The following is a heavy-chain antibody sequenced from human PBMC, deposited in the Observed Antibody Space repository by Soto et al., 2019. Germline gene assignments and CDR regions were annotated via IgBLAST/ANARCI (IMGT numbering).Heavy chain of an antibody. CDR2: INSDGSST. J-gene: IGHJ6*02. CDR1: GFTFSSYW. Sequence: PGGSLRLSCAASGFTFSSYWMHWVRQAPGKGLVWVSRINSDGSSTSYADSVKGRFTISRDNAKNTLYLQMNSLRAEDTAVYYCASPIHLAARYGMDVWGQGTTVTVSS. D-gene: IGHD6-6*01. V-gene: IGHV3-74*01. CDR3: ASPIHLAARYGMDV.